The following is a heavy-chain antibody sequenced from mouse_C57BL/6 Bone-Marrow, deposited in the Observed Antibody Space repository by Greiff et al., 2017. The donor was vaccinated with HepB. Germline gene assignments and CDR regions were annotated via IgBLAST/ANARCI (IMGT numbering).Heavy chain of an antibody. CDR3: AREGLRRGPWFAY. CDR2: ISDGGSYT. J-gene: IGHJ3*01. V-gene: IGHV5-4*01. CDR1: GFTFSSYA. Sequence: DVKLVESGGGLVKPGGSLKLSCAASGFTFSSYAMSWVRQTPEKRLEWVATISDGGSYTYYPDNVKGRFTISRDNAKNNLYLQMSHLKSEDTAMYYCAREGLRRGPWFAYWGQGTLVTVSA. D-gene: IGHD2-4*01.